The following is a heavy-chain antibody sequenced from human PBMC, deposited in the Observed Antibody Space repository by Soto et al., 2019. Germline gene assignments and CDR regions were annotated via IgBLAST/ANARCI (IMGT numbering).Heavy chain of an antibody. D-gene: IGHD6-19*01. Sequence: QLQLQESGPGLVKPSETLSLTCTVSGGSISSSSYYWGWIRQPPGKGLEWIGSIYYSGSTYYNPSLKSRVTISVDTSKNQFSLKLSSVTAADTAVYYCARSIAVAGRVDYFDYWGQGTLVTVSS. J-gene: IGHJ4*02. CDR1: GGSISSSSYY. CDR3: ARSIAVAGRVDYFDY. CDR2: IYYSGST. V-gene: IGHV4-39*01.